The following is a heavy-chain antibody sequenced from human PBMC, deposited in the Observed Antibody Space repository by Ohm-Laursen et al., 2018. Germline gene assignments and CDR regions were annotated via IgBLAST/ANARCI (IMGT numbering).Heavy chain of an antibody. CDR1: GFTFDDYA. D-gene: IGHD1-26*01. J-gene: IGHJ4*02. CDR2: ISWNSGSI. V-gene: IGHV3-9*01. CDR3: AKGGPTSGSYYNVDY. Sequence: SSLRLSCSATGFTFDDYAMHWVRQAPGKGLEWVSGISWNSGSIGYADSVKGRFTISRDNAKNSLYLQMNSLRAEDTALYYCAKGGPTSGSYYNVDYWGQGTLVTVSS.